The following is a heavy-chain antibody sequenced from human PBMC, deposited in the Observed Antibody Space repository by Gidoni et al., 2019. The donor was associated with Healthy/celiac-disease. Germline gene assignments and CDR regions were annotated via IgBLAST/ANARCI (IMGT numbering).Heavy chain of an antibody. CDR1: GGSISSSSYY. CDR2: IYYSGST. Sequence: QLQLQESGPGLVQPSETLSLTCTVSGGSISSSSYYWGWIRQPPGKGLEWIGSIYYSGSTYYNPSLKSRVTISVDTSKNQFSLKLSSVTAADTAVYYCASSGWYLVFDYWGQGTLVTVSS. J-gene: IGHJ4*02. V-gene: IGHV4-39*01. CDR3: ASSGWYLVFDY. D-gene: IGHD6-19*01.